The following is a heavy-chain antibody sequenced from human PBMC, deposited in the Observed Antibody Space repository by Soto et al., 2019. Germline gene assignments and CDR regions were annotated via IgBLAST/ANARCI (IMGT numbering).Heavy chain of an antibody. D-gene: IGHD6-13*01. V-gene: IGHV4-61*01. CDR1: GGSVSSGSYY. J-gene: IGHJ4*02. CDR3: AREVAAAGSYYFDY. CDR2: IYYSGST. Sequence: SETLSLTCTVSGGSVSSGSYYWSWIRQPPGKGLEWIGYIYYSGSTNYNPSLKSRLTISVDTSKNQFSLKLSSVTAAETAVYYCAREVAAAGSYYFDYWGQGTLVTVSS.